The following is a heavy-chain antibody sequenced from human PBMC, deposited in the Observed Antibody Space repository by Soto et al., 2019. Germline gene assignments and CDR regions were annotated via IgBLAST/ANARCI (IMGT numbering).Heavy chain of an antibody. D-gene: IGHD2-2*01. CDR3: AREGYCSSTSCFDPTYYGMDV. CDR1: WFTVSSNY. Sequence: GGSLRLSCAASWFTVSSNYMSWVRQAPGKGLEWVSVIYSGGSTYYADSVKGRFTISRDNSKNTLYLQMNSLRAEDTAVYYCAREGYCSSTSCFDPTYYGMDVWGQGTTVTVSS. J-gene: IGHJ6*02. CDR2: IYSGGST. V-gene: IGHV3-53*01.